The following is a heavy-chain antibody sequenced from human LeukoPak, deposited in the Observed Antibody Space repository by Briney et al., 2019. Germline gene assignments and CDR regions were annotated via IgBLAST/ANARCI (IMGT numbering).Heavy chain of an antibody. CDR1: GDSISSGNYS. D-gene: IGHD6-13*01. Sequence: PSETLSLTCAVSGDSISSGNYSWNWIRQPPGKGLEWIGEINHSGSTNYNPSLKSRVTISVDTSKNQFSLKLSSVTAADTAVYYCARSRPRSSWYGKLYYFDYWGQGTLVTVSS. J-gene: IGHJ4*02. V-gene: IGHV4-39*07. CDR3: ARSRPRSSWYGKLYYFDY. CDR2: INHSGST.